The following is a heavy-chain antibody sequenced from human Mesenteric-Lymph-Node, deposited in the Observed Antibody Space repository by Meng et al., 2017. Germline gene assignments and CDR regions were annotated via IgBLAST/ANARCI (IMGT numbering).Heavy chain of an antibody. CDR3: AKLPYDILTGSTFDY. V-gene: IGHV3-23*01. CDR1: GFTFSSYA. Sequence: GGSLRLSCAASGFTFSSYAMSWVRQAPGKGLEWVSAICGSGGSTYYADSVKGRFTISRDNSKNTLYLQMNSLRAEDTAVYYCAKLPYDILTGSTFDYWGQGTLVTVSS. CDR2: ICGSGGST. J-gene: IGHJ4*02. D-gene: IGHD3-9*01.